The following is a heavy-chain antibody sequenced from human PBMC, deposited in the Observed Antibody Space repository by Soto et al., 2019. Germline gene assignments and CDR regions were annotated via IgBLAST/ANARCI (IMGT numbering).Heavy chain of an antibody. Sequence: EVQLLESGGGLVQPGGSLRLSCAASGFTFSDYAMGWVRQAPGKGLECVSGLSGSGSNTYYAGSVKGRFTISRDNPTDTLYLQMKNLRDEDTAVYFCAIRWGYCGGDCFSWGFQHWGQCTLVTVSS. CDR2: LSGSGSNT. CDR3: AIRWGYCGGDCFSWGFQH. V-gene: IGHV3-23*01. CDR1: GFTFSDYA. D-gene: IGHD2-21*02. J-gene: IGHJ1*01.